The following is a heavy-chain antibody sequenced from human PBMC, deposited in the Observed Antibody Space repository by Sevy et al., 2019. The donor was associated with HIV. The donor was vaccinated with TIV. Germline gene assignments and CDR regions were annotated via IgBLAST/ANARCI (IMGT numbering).Heavy chain of an antibody. Sequence: SETLSLTCTVSGGSISSYYWSWIRQPPGKGLEWIGYIYYTGTTDYNPCLKSRVTISRDTSKTQFSLKLTSVTAADTAVYYCARDNSVNPRVIDYWGQGAPVTVSS. CDR1: GGSISSYY. V-gene: IGHV4-59*13. D-gene: IGHD4-17*01. CDR3: ARDNSVNPRVIDY. J-gene: IGHJ4*02. CDR2: IYYTGTT.